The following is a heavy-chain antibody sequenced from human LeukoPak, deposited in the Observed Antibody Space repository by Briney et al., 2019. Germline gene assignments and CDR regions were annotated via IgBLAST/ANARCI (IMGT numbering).Heavy chain of an antibody. D-gene: IGHD3-16*01. Sequence: GGSLRLSCAASGFTFNNYAMSWVRQAPGEGLEWVSGITGSGFSTYYADSLKGRFTISRDNSKNTLYLQMNRLRAEDTAVYYCAKMGAYPNWFDPWGQGTLVTVSS. CDR3: AKMGAYPNWFDP. V-gene: IGHV3-23*01. CDR1: GFTFNNYA. CDR2: ITGSGFST. J-gene: IGHJ5*02.